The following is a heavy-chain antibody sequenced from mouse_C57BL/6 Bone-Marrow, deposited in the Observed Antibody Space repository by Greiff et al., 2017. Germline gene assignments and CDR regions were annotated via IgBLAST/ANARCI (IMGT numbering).Heavy chain of an antibody. V-gene: IGHV1-80*01. CDR3: ARSIYYDYDLAWFAY. Sequence: VKLQQSGAELVKPGASVKISCKASGYAFSSYWMNWVKQRPGKGLEWIGQIYPGDGDTNYNGKFKGKATLTADKSSSTAYMQLSSLTSEDSAVYFCARSIYYDYDLAWFAYWGQGTLVTVSA. CDR1: GYAFSSYW. J-gene: IGHJ3*01. D-gene: IGHD2-4*01. CDR2: IYPGDGDT.